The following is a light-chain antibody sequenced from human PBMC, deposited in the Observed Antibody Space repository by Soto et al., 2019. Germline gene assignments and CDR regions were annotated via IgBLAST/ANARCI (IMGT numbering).Light chain of an antibody. CDR2: AAS. CDR1: QSISSY. Sequence: DSQMAQSPSSLSASVGDRVAITCRASQSISSYLNWYQQKPGKAPKLLIYAASSLQSGVPSRFSGSGSGTDFTLTISSLQPEDFAIYYCQQSYSTWTFGQGTKVDIK. J-gene: IGKJ1*01. CDR3: QQSYSTWT. V-gene: IGKV1-39*01.